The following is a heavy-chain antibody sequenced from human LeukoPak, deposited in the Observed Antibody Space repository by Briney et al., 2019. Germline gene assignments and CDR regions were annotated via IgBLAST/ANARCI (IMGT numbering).Heavy chain of an antibody. CDR2: ISYDGSNK. D-gene: IGHD3-9*01. Sequence: GGSLRLSCAASGFTFSSYGMHWVRQAPGKGLEWVAVISYDGSNKYYADSVKGRFTISRDNSKNTPYLQMNSLRAEDTAVYYCAKDSRSLRYFDWSDYWGQGTLVTVSS. CDR1: GFTFSSYG. CDR3: AKDSRSLRYFDWSDY. J-gene: IGHJ4*02. V-gene: IGHV3-30*18.